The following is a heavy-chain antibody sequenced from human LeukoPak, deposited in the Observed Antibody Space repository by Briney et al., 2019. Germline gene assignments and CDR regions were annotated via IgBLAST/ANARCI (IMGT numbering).Heavy chain of an antibody. V-gene: IGHV1-69-2*01. CDR3: ATQRDYSTYDFDY. CDR1: GYIFTDYY. D-gene: IGHD4-11*01. J-gene: IGHJ4*02. CDR2: VDPEDGET. Sequence: ASVKVSCKVSGYIFTDYYMHWVQQAPGKGLEWMGLVDPEDGETIYAEKFQGRVTITADTSTDTAYMELSSLRSEDTAVYYCATQRDYSTYDFDYWGQGTLVTVSS.